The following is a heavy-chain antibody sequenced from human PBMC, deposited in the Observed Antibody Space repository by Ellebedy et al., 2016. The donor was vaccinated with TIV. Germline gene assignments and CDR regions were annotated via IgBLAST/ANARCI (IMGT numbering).Heavy chain of an antibody. CDR3: AFGVGFHRGTYWYFDL. CDR1: GGTFSSYA. CDR2: IIPIFGTA. V-gene: IGHV1-69*13. Sequence: AASVKVSCKASGGTFSSYAISWVRQAPGQGLEWMGGIIPIFGTANYAQKFQGRVTITADESTSTAYMELSSLRSEDTAMYYCAFGVGFHRGTYWYFDLWGRGTLVTVSS. J-gene: IGHJ2*01. D-gene: IGHD1-26*01.